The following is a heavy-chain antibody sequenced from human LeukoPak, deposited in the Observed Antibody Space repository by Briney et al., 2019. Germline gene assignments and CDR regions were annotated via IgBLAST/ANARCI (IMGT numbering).Heavy chain of an antibody. CDR1: GFTFSSYG. D-gene: IGHD2-15*01. V-gene: IGHV3-30*02. CDR3: ARARERRGGSCYYGCGAYYFDY. J-gene: IGHJ4*02. Sequence: PGGSLRLSCAASGFTFSSYGMHWVLQAPGKGLEWVAFIRYDGSNKYYADSVKGRFTISRDNSKNTLYLQMNSLRAEDTAVYYCARARERRGGSCYYGCGAYYFDYWGQGTLVTVSS. CDR2: IRYDGSNK.